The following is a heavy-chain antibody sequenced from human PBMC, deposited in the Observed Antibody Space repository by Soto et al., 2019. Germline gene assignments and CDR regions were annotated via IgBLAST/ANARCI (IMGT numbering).Heavy chain of an antibody. D-gene: IGHD2-8*01. Sequence: EVQLLESGGGLVQPGGSLRLSCAASGLSFSSYAMTWVRQAPGKGLEWVSSISNRGGSTYYADSVKGRFTISRDNSKNILFLQMNSLRADDTAVYYSAKDHFNDNGVFDGFDIWGQGTMVTVSS. V-gene: IGHV3-23*01. CDR3: AKDHFNDNGVFDGFDI. CDR1: GLSFSSYA. J-gene: IGHJ3*02. CDR2: ISNRGGST.